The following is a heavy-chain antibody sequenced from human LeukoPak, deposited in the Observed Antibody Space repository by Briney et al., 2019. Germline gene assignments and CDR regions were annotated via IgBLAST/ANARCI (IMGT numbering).Heavy chain of an antibody. CDR1: GYSISSDYY. J-gene: IGHJ5*02. V-gene: IGHV4-38-2*02. CDR2: IYHSGST. D-gene: IGHD3-10*01. CDR3: ARRTPGMVRGVIINWFDP. Sequence: SETLSLTCTVSGYSISSDYYWGWIRQPPGKGLEWIGSIYHSGSTYYNPSLKSRVTISVDTSKNQFSLKLSSVTAADTAVYYCARRTPGMVRGVIINWFDPWGQGTLVTVSS.